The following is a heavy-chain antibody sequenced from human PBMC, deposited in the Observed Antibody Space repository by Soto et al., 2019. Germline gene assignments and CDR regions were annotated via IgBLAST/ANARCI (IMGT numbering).Heavy chain of an antibody. Sequence: PSETLSLTCTVSGGSISSSSYYWGWIRQPPGKGLEWIGSIYYSGSTYYNPSLKSRVTISVDTSKNQFSLKLSSVTAADTAVYYCARESEDLTSNFDYWGQGTLVTVSS. CDR1: GGSISSSSYY. V-gene: IGHV4-39*02. J-gene: IGHJ4*02. CDR2: IYYSGST. CDR3: ARESEDLTSNFDY.